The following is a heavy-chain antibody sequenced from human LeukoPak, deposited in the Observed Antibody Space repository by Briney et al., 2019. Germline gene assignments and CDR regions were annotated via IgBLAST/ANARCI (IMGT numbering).Heavy chain of an antibody. Sequence: SETLSLTCTVSGCSISSSSYYWGWIRQPPGKGLEWIGSIYYSGSAYYNPSLKSRVTIYVDTSKNQFSLKLSSVTAADTGVYNCARPWGEALTYFDYWGQGTLVTVSS. CDR2: IYYSGSA. J-gene: IGHJ4*02. CDR3: ARPWGEALTYFDY. CDR1: GCSISSSSYY. V-gene: IGHV4-39*01. D-gene: IGHD3-10*01.